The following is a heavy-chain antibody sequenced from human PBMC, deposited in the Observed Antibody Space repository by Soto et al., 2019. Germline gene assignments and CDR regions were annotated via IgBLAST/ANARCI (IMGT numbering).Heavy chain of an antibody. CDR3: ARSALYSSSWYGPASTPSFDY. J-gene: IGHJ4*02. D-gene: IGHD6-13*01. CDR1: GGTFSSYT. Sequence: GASVKVSCKASGGTFSSYTISWVRQAPGQGLEWMGRIIPILGIANYAQKFQGRVTITADKSTSTAYMELSSLRSEDTAVYYCARSALYSSSWYGPASTPSFDYWGQGTLVTVSS. CDR2: IIPILGIA. V-gene: IGHV1-69*02.